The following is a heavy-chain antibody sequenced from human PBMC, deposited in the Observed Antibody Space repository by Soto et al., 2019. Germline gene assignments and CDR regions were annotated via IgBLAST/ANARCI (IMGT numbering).Heavy chain of an antibody. Sequence: GGSLRLSCAASGITFIYAWMDWVRQAPGKRLEWVGRIKSQASGGTIDYAAPVKGRFTISRDDSKNTLYLQMNSLRAEDTAVYYCAKDVRPDGHWDIDYWGQGTLVTVSS. V-gene: IGHV3-15*07. CDR2: IKSQASGGTI. J-gene: IGHJ4*02. D-gene: IGHD7-27*01. CDR1: GITFIYAW. CDR3: AKDVRPDGHWDIDY.